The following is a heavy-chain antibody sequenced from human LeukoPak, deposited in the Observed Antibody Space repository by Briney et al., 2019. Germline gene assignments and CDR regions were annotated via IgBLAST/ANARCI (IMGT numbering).Heavy chain of an antibody. V-gene: IGHV4-39*07. Sequence: SETLSLTCTVSGGSISSSSYYWGWIRQPPGKGLEWIGSIYYSGSTYYNPSLKSRVTISVDTSKNQFSLKLSSVTAADTAVYYCALTDSSGYPIRYWGQGTLVTVSS. D-gene: IGHD3-22*01. CDR3: ALTDSSGYPIRY. CDR1: GGSISSSSYY. J-gene: IGHJ4*02. CDR2: IYYSGST.